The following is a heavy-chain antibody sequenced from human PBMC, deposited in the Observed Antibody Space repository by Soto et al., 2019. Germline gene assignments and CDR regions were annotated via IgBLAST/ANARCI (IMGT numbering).Heavy chain of an antibody. CDR2: IHYTGST. CDR3: ATDTRKFPPVRSGSYYYYAMDV. J-gene: IGHJ6*02. V-gene: IGHV4-31*03. Sequence: QVQLQESGPGLVKSSQTLSLTCSVSGGSINSGGFYWTWIRQDPGKGLEWIGYIHYTGSTYYNPSLKSRVTISPDMSTNEFSLKLSSVTAADTAMYYCATDTRKFPPVRSGSYYYYAMDVWGQGTTVTVSS. CDR1: GGSINSGGFY. D-gene: IGHD1-26*01.